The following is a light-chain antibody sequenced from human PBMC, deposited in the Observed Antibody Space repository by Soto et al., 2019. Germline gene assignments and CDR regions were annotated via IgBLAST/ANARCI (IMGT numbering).Light chain of an antibody. J-gene: IGKJ5*01. CDR3: QQYYSYPLT. CDR2: AAS. Sequence: ILMTQSPSSFSASTGDRVTITCRASQGISSYLAWYQQKPGKAPKLLIYAASTLQSGVPSRFSGSGSGTDFTLTISCLQSEDFATYYCQQYYSYPLTFGQGTRLEI. CDR1: QGISSY. V-gene: IGKV1-8*01.